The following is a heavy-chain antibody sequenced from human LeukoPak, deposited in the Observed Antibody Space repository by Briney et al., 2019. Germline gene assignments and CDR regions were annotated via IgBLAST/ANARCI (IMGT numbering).Heavy chain of an antibody. V-gene: IGHV1-2*02. J-gene: IGHJ4*02. D-gene: IGHD3-10*01. Sequence: AASVKVSCKASGYTFTGYYMHWVRQAPGQGLEWMGWINPNSGGTNYAQKFQGRVTMTRDTSISTAYMELSRLRSDDTAVYYCARDYYGSGSFESDYWGQGTLVTVSS. CDR3: ARDYYGSGSFESDY. CDR2: INPNSGGT. CDR1: GYTFTGYY.